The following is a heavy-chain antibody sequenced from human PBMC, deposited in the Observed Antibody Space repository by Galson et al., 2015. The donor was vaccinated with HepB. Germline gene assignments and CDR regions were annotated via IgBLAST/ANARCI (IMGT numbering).Heavy chain of an antibody. D-gene: IGHD5-18*01. CDR2: IYYNGNT. Sequence: LSLTCNFSVGSISGYYWSWIRQPPGKGLEWLAYIYYNGNTNYDPSLKSRVTISVDTSKSQFSLKLSSLTAADTAIYYCARQFKDTPWAFDGWGQGKVVTVSS. V-gene: IGHV4-59*08. CDR1: VGSISGYY. J-gene: IGHJ3*01. CDR3: ARQFKDTPWAFDG.